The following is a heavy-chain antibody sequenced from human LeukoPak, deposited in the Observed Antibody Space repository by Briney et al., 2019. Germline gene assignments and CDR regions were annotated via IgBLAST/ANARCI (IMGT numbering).Heavy chain of an antibody. CDR2: VNPNSGHT. D-gene: IGHD2-15*01. Sequence: ASVKVSCKASGYTFTSYDINWVRQATGQGLEWMGWVNPNSGHTGYAQKFQGRVTMTRNTSISTAYMELSSLRSEDTAVFYCARGAPGSYCSGGSCPYFDYWGQGTLVSVSS. J-gene: IGHJ4*02. CDR3: ARGAPGSYCSGGSCPYFDY. V-gene: IGHV1-8*01. CDR1: GYTFTSYD.